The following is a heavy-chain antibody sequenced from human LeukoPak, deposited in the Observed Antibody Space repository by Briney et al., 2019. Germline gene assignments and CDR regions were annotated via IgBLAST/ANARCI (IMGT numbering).Heavy chain of an antibody. CDR1: GGSISSSSYY. D-gene: IGHD2-2*01. CDR2: IYYSGST. J-gene: IGHJ5*02. Sequence: SETLSLTCTVSGGSISSSSYYWGWIRQPPGKGLEWIGSIYYSGSTYYNPSLKSRVTISVDTSKNQFSLKLSSVTAAETAVYYCARRLGDIVVVPAANWFDPWGQGTLVTVYS. CDR3: ARRLGDIVVVPAANWFDP. V-gene: IGHV4-39*01.